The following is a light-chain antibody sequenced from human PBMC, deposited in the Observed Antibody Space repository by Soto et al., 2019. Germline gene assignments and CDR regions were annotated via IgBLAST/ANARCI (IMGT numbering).Light chain of an antibody. J-gene: IGLJ2*01. V-gene: IGLV1-47*01. CDR2: KNN. CDR3: ASWDVSLGGGF. CDR1: SSNIGSNY. Sequence: QSVLTQPPSASGTPGQRVTISCSGSSSNIGSNYVYWYQQLPGMAPKLLLYKNNQRPSGVPDRFSGSKSGTSASLAISGLRSEDESDYYCASWDVSLGGGFFGGGTKLTVL.